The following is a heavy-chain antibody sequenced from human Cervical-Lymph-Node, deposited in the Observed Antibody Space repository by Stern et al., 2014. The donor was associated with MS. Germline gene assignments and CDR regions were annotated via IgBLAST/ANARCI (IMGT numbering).Heavy chain of an antibody. J-gene: IGHJ6*02. V-gene: IGHV1-69*17. CDR2: IIPIFGIA. CDR1: GGTFSSYA. D-gene: IGHD3-3*01. Sequence: VQLVESGAEVKKPGSSVKVSCKASGGTFSSYAISWVRQAPGPGLEWMGGIIPIFGIANYAQKFQGRVTITADKSTSTAYMELSSLRSEDTAVYYCARVLRFLEWLSPHYYYGMDVWGQGTTVTVSS. CDR3: ARVLRFLEWLSPHYYYGMDV.